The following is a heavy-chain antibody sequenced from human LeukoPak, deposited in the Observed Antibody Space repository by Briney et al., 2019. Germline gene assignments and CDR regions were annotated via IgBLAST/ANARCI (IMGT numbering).Heavy chain of an antibody. CDR2: ISAYNGNT. J-gene: IGHJ5*02. V-gene: IGHV1-18*01. Sequence: ASVKVSCKASGYTFTSYGISWVRQAPGQGLEWMGWISAYNGNTNYAQKLQGRVTMTTDTSTSTAYMELRSLRSEDTAVYYCARAPLLWFGELPNWFDPWVQGTLVTVSS. D-gene: IGHD3-10*01. CDR1: GYTFTSYG. CDR3: ARAPLLWFGELPNWFDP.